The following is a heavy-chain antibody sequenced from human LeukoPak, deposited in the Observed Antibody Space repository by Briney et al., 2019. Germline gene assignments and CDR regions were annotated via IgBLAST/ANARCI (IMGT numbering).Heavy chain of an antibody. J-gene: IGHJ4*02. CDR3: AKVTGGDMITYGGLDY. D-gene: IGHD3-16*01. Sequence: SLRLSCAASGFTFSSYAMSWVRQAPGKGLEWVSAISGNGDTTYYTDSVKGRFTISRDNSKNTLYLQMNSLRAEDTAVYYCAKVTGGDMITYGGLDYWAREPWSPSP. V-gene: IGHV3-23*01. CDR2: ISGNGDTT. CDR1: GFTFSSYA.